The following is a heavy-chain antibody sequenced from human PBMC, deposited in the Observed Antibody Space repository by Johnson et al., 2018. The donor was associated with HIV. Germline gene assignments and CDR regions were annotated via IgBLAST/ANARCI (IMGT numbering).Heavy chain of an antibody. V-gene: IGHV3-30*14. J-gene: IGHJ3*02. D-gene: IGHD4-23*01. CDR3: AKGGATVITPRGEAFDI. CDR1: GFTLRSYA. Sequence: QMLLVESGGGVVLPGGSLRLSCGASGFTLRSYAMHWVRQAPGKGLEWVAVISYDGSNKYYADSVKGRFTISTDNSKNTLYLQMNSLRLEETAVYYCAKGGATVITPRGEAFDIWGQGTMVTVSS. CDR2: ISYDGSNK.